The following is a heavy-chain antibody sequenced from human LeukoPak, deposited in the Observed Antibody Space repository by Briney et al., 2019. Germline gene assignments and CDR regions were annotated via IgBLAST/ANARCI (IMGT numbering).Heavy chain of an antibody. CDR2: IIPIFGTA. J-gene: IGHJ4*02. CDR3: ARQVRPYYDSSGYSDFDY. D-gene: IGHD3-22*01. V-gene: IGHV1-69*01. CDR1: GGTFSSYA. Sequence: ASVKVSCKASGGTFSSYAISWVRQAPGQGLEWMGGIIPIFGTANYAQTFQGRVTITADESTSTAYMELSSLRSEDTAVYYCARQVRPYYDSSGYSDFDYWGQGTLVTVSS.